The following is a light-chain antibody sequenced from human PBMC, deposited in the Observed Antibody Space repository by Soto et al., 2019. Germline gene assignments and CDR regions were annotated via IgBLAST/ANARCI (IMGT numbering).Light chain of an antibody. CDR3: QQYFASSWT. CDR1: QSISSTY. V-gene: IGKV3-20*01. CDR2: AAS. J-gene: IGKJ1*01. Sequence: EIVLTQSPGTLSLSPGERATLSCRASQSISSTYLAWYRQKPGQAPRLLIYAASSRATGIPDRFSSSGSGTDCTLTMSRLEPEDFAVYYCQQYFASSWTFGQGSRVEIK.